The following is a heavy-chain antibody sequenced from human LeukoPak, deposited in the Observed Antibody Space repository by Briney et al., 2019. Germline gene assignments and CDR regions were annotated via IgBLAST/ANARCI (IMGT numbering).Heavy chain of an antibody. CDR3: ARAPKLIAAADPFDY. CDR1: GYTFTSYD. CDR2: MNPNSGNT. Sequence: ASVKVSCKASGYTFTSYDINWVRQATGQGLEWMGWMNPNSGNTGYAQKFQGRVTITRNTSISTAYMELSSLRSEDTAVYYCARAPKLIAAADPFDYWGQGTLVTVSS. V-gene: IGHV1-8*01. J-gene: IGHJ4*02. D-gene: IGHD6-13*01.